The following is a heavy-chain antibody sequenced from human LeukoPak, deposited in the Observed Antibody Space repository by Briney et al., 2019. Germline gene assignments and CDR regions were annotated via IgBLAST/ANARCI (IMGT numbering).Heavy chain of an antibody. CDR2: ISLSGST. D-gene: IGHD5-18*01. V-gene: IGHV4-4*07. CDR1: GVSVTDYY. Sequence: SETLSLTCTVSGVSVTDYYWTWVRQPAGKGLEWIGRISLSGSTDYNPSLQSRVTMSVDTSKNQFSLTLRSVTAADTAVYYCARSEDTAMGGYYYYYYYMDVWGKGTTVTVSS. CDR3: ARSEDTAMGGYYYYYYYMDV. J-gene: IGHJ6*03.